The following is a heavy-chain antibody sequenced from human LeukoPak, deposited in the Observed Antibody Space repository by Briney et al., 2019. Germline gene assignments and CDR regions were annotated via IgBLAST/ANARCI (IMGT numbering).Heavy chain of an antibody. CDR2: ISGSSVYI. CDR3: ARFADFDY. Sequence: GGSLRLSCAASGFAFSRYSMNWVRQAPGKGLECIASISGSSVYIYYGDSVKGRFTISRDNAKKSLYLQMDSLRAEDTAVYYCARFADFDYWGQGTLVTVSS. CDR1: GFAFSRYS. V-gene: IGHV3-21*01. J-gene: IGHJ4*02.